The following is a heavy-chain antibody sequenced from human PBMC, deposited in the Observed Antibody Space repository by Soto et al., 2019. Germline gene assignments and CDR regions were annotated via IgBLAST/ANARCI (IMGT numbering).Heavy chain of an antibody. CDR3: ASYTIAVAGTTYYYYGMDV. J-gene: IGHJ6*02. V-gene: IGHV1-18*04. CDR2: ISAYNGNT. CDR1: GYCFTSYC. Sequence: SVKVSCKASGYCFTSYCNSWVRQGPGQGLEWMGWISAYNGNTNYAQKLQGRVTMTTDTSTSTAYMELRSLRSDDTAVYYCASYTIAVAGTTYYYYGMDVWGQGTTVTVSS. D-gene: IGHD6-19*01.